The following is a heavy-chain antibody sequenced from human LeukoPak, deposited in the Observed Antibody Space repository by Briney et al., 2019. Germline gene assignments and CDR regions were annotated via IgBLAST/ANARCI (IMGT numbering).Heavy chain of an antibody. V-gene: IGHV4-59*01. CDR1: GGSISSYY. CDR2: IYYSGSH. CDR3: ARVDEGIGVAFDI. D-gene: IGHD3-22*01. Sequence: SETLSLTCTVSGGSISSYYWSWIRQPPGKGLEWIGYIYYSGSHNYNPSLKRRVTISVDTSKNQFSLKLSSVTAADTVVYYCARVDEGIGVAFDIWGQGTMVTVSS. J-gene: IGHJ3*02.